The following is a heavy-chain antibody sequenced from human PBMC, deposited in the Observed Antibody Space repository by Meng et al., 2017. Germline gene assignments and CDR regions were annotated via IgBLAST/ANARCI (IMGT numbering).Heavy chain of an antibody. Sequence: GESLKISCAASGFTFSDYYMSWIRQAPGKGLEWVSHISSSGSTIYYADSVKGRFTISRDNAKNSLYLQMNSLRAEDTAVYYCAPGGYYDSSGYPDYYYYGMDVWGQGTTVTVSS. D-gene: IGHD3-22*01. CDR1: GFTFSDYY. CDR2: ISSSGSTI. J-gene: IGHJ6*02. CDR3: APGGYYDSSGYPDYYYYGMDV. V-gene: IGHV3-11*01.